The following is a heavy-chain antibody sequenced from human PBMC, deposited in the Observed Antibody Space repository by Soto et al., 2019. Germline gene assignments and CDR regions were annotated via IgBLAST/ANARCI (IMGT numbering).Heavy chain of an antibody. CDR3: ATPVSSGYQAFEV. V-gene: IGHV4-39*01. J-gene: IGHJ3*01. D-gene: IGHD3-22*01. CDR1: GCSISSSSYY. CDR2: IYSSGSS. Sequence: QLQLQESGRGLVRPSETLSLTCTVSGCSISSSSYYWGWIRQPPGKGLEWIGSIYSSGSSYYNPSLKRRVTVSVDTSKNQFSLKLSSVTAADTAVHYCATPVSSGYQAFEVWGQGTMVTVSS.